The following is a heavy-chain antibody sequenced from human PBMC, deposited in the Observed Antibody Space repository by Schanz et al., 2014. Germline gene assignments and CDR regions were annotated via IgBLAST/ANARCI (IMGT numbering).Heavy chain of an antibody. CDR3: ARGIGGYGANNYFDY. CDR1: GSPFTPYA. Sequence: QVQLVQSGAEVKKPGASVRASCKPSGSPFTPYAMSWVRQAPGQGLEWVGWISVYTGNTKYGQKVQGRVTMTADTSTNTAYMELSSLRSEDTAVYSCARGIGGYGANNYFDYWGQGTLVTVAS. CDR2: ISVYTGNT. V-gene: IGHV1-18*01. D-gene: IGHD5-12*01. J-gene: IGHJ4*02.